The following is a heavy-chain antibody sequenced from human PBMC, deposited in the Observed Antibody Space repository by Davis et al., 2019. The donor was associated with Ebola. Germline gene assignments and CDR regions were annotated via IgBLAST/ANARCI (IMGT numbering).Heavy chain of an antibody. V-gene: IGHV3-11*03. CDR2: ISSSSSYT. D-gene: IGHD3-3*01. CDR3: ASNQIDFWSGYYPF. CDR1: GGSFSGYY. J-gene: IGHJ6*02. Sequence: PSETLSLTCAVYGGSFSGYYWSWIRQPPGKGLEWVSYISSSSSYTNYADSVKGRFTISRDNAKNSLYLQMNSLRAEDTAVYYCASNQIDFWSGYYPFWGQGITVTVSS.